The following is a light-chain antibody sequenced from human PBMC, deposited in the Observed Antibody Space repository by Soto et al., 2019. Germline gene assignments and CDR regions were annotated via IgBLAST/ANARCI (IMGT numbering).Light chain of an antibody. J-gene: IGLJ1*01. CDR1: SSDVGRFNF. CDR2: EVT. Sequence: QSALTQPPSASGSPGQSVTISCTGTSSDVGRFNFVSWFQQHPGKAPKALIYEVTKRPSGVPDRFSASKSGNTASLTVSGLQAEDEADYYCSSYAGSNYYVFGTGTKVTVL. CDR3: SSYAGSNYYV. V-gene: IGLV2-8*01.